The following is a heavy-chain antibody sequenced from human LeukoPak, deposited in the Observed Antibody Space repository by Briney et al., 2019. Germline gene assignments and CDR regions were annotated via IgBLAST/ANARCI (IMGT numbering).Heavy chain of an antibody. CDR3: ARDTGGYYDFWSGYYSNYYYMDV. CDR1: GYTFTSYG. J-gene: IGHJ6*03. D-gene: IGHD3-3*01. V-gene: IGHV1-18*01. Sequence: ASVKVSCKASGYTFTSYGISWVRQALGQGLEWMGWISAYNGNTNYAQKLQGRVTMSTDTSTSTAYMELRSLRSDDTAVYYCARDTGGYYDFWSGYYSNYYYMDVWGKGTTVTVSS. CDR2: ISAYNGNT.